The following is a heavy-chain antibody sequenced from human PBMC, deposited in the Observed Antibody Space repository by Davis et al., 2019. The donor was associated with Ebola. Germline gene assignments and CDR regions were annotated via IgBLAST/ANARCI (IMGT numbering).Heavy chain of an antibody. CDR2: IYYSGST. CDR3: ARGSIAAAGTYYYYYYYMDV. J-gene: IGHJ6*03. D-gene: IGHD6-13*01. Sequence: PGGSLRLSCTVSGGSISSHYWSWIRQPPGKGLEWIGYIYYSGSTNYNPSLKSRVTISVDTSKNQFSLKLSSVTAADTAVYYCARGSIAAAGTYYYYYYYMDVWGKGTTVTVSS. V-gene: IGHV4-59*11. CDR1: GGSISSHY.